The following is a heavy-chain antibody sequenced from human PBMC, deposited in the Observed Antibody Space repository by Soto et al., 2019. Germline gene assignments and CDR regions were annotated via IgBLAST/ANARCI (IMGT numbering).Heavy chain of an antibody. V-gene: IGHV4-39*01. CDR2: IYYGGST. CDR3: ARLKADFYSSSPHLFWY. J-gene: IGHJ4*02. CDR1: RCSINSSNYH. D-gene: IGHD6-13*01. Sequence: TLGTLSLTRTLSRCSINSSNYHWGLIRPPPGEGLEWIGSIYYGGSTYYHPSLKSRVTISVDTSKHQFSLKLSSVTAADTAVYYCARLKADFYSSSPHLFWYWGQGTLVTVSS.